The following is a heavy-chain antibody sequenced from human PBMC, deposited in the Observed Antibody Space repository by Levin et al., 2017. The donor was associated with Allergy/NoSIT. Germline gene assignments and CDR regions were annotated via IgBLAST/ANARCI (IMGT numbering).Heavy chain of an antibody. J-gene: IGHJ3*02. CDR1: GFSFSNYF. CDR2: ISSNDRNI. V-gene: IGHV3-21*01. Sequence: GGSLRLSCAASGFSFSNYFMNWVRQAPGKELEWVSSISSNDRNIYYADSVRGRFTISRENAKNLLYLQMNSLRAEDTAVYYCARDQAGVATTNAFDIWGRGTMVTVSS. D-gene: IGHD4-11*01. CDR3: ARDQAGVATTNAFDI.